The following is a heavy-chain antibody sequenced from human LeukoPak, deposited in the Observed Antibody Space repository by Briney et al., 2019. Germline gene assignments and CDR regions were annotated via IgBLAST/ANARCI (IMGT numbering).Heavy chain of an antibody. J-gene: IGHJ3*02. CDR1: GGFISNYY. Sequence: SETLSLTCTVSGGFISNYYWSWIRQPPGKGLEWIGYIYCSGSANYNPSLKSRVTISVDTSKNQFSLKLSSVTAADTAVYYCASLDYGDAFDIWGQGTMVTVSS. V-gene: IGHV4-59*08. CDR3: ASLDYGDAFDI. D-gene: IGHD4-17*01. CDR2: IYCSGSA.